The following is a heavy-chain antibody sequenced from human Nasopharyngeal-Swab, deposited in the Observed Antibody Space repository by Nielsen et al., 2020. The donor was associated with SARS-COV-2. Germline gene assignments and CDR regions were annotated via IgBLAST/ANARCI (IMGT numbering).Heavy chain of an antibody. CDR2: ISGSGDSI. CDR3: ARDALTGGVDY. D-gene: IGHD7-27*01. V-gene: IGHV3-23*01. Sequence: GESLKISCAASGFTFSSFGMSWVRQAPGKGLEWVSTISGSGDSIYYADSVKGRFSISRDTTKNSLYLQMNSLRAEDTAVYYCARDALTGGVDYWGQGTLVTVSS. J-gene: IGHJ4*02. CDR1: GFTFSSFG.